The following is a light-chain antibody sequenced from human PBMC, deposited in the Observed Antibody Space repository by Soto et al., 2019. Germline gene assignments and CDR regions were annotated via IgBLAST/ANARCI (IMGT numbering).Light chain of an antibody. CDR2: TTY. CDR3: AAWDDSLNGPV. J-gene: IGLJ3*02. Sequence: QSVLTQPPSASGTPGQRVSISCSGNRSNLGSNSVSWYQQLPGTAPKLLIYTTYQRPSGVPDRFSGSKSGTSASLAISGLRSEDEADYYCAAWDDSLNGPVFGGGTKLTVL. CDR1: RSNLGSNS. V-gene: IGLV1-44*01.